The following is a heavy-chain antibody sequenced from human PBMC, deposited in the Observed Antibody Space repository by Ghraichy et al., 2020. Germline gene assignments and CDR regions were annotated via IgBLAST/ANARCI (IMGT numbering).Heavy chain of an antibody. CDR3: ARDQDRYNWNDDGGGFDY. CDR1: GYTFTSYG. V-gene: IGHV1-18*04. CDR2: ISAYNGNT. Sequence: ASVKVSCKASGYTFTSYGISWVRQAPGQGLEWMGWISAYNGNTNYAQKLQGRVTMTTDTSTSTAYMELRSLRSDDTAVYYCARDQDRYNWNDDGGGFDYWGQGTLVTVSS. J-gene: IGHJ4*02. D-gene: IGHD1-1*01.